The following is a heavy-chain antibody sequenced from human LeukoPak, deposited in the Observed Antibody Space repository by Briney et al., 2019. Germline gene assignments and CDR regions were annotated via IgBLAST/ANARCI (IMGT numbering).Heavy chain of an antibody. D-gene: IGHD5-12*01. Sequence: GASVKVSCKASGYTFTSYGISWVRQAPGQGLEWMGWISAYNGNTNYAQKLQGRVTMTTDTSTSTAYMELRSLRSDDTAVYYCARDFNSDPGGYPGRIDYWGQGTLVTVSS. CDR1: GYTFTSYG. V-gene: IGHV1-18*01. J-gene: IGHJ4*02. CDR2: ISAYNGNT. CDR3: ARDFNSDPGGYPGRIDY.